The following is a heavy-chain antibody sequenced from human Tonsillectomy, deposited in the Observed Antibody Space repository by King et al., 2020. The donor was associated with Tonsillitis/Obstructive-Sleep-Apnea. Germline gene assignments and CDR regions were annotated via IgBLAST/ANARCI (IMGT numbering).Heavy chain of an antibody. CDR2: IDPSDSYT. CDR1: GYSFTSYW. CDR3: ARPHSSGWYYYGMDV. V-gene: IGHV5-10-1*01. Sequence: VQLVQSGAEVKKPGESLRISCKASGYSFTSYWINWVRQMPGKGLEWMGRIDPSDSYTNYSPSFQGHVTISADKSISTAYLQWSSLKDSDTAMYYCARPHSSGWYYYGMDVWGQGTTVTVSS. J-gene: IGHJ6*02. D-gene: IGHD6-19*01.